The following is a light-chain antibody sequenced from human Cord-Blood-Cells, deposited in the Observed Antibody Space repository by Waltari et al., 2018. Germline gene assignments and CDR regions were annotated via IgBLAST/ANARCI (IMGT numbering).Light chain of an antibody. CDR1: SSDVGGYHY. CDR3: SSYAGSNNFWV. Sequence: QSALTLPPSASGSPGQSVTLSCTGTSSDVGGYHYAPRYQQHPGKAPNLMIYEVSKRPSGVPDRFSGSKSGNTASLTVSGLQAEDEADYYCSSYAGSNNFWVFGGGTKLTVL. CDR2: EVS. J-gene: IGLJ3*02. V-gene: IGLV2-8*01.